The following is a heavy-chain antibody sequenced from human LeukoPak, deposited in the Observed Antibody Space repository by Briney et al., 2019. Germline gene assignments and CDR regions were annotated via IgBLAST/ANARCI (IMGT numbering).Heavy chain of an antibody. CDR2: IKSKTDGRTT. CDR1: GFTLSNAW. Sequence: PGGSLRLSCAAPGFTLSNAWMGWVRQAPGKGLEWAGRIKSKTDGRTTDYAAPVKGRFTISRDDSKSTLYLQMNSLKTEDTAVYYCTTTDYDGSGSYYDYWGEGTLVTVSS. J-gene: IGHJ4*02. CDR3: TTTDYDGSGSYYDY. V-gene: IGHV3-15*01. D-gene: IGHD3-10*01.